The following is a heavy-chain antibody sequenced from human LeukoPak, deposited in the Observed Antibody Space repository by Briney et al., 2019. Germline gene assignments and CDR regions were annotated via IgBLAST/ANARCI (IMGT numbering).Heavy chain of an antibody. J-gene: IGHJ4*02. CDR3: ASWDGGGDCSSYH. Sequence: GGSLRLSCAASGFTFSSYAMSWVRQAPGKGLEWVSAISGSGGSTYYADSVKGRFSISRDNSENTLYLQMDSLRAEDTAVYYCASWDGGGDCSSYHWGQGTLVTVSS. D-gene: IGHD2-21*01. CDR1: GFTFSSYA. CDR2: ISGSGGST. V-gene: IGHV3-23*01.